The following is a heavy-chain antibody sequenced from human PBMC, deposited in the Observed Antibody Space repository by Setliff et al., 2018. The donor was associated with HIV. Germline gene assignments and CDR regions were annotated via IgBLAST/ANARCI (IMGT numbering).Heavy chain of an antibody. J-gene: IGHJ6*02. D-gene: IGHD6-19*01. CDR1: GYTFLTYG. V-gene: IGHV1-18*01. Sequence: GASVKVSCKASGYTFLTYGISWVRQAPGHGLEWMGWISPYNGHTNYAQNFQGRVTMTTDTSTSRAYMELRSLRSDDTAAYFCARLGSGWSDSYYYAMDIWGQGTTVTVSS. CDR3: ARLGSGWSDSYYYAMDI. CDR2: ISPYNGHT.